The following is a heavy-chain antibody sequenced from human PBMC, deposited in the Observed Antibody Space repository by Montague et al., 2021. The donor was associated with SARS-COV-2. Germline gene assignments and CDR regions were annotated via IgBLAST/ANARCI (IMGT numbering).Heavy chain of an antibody. J-gene: IGHJ3*02. CDR3: ARGSGWMGNAFDI. CDR1: GGSISSYY. CDR2: IYYSGST. Sequence: SETLSLTCTVSGGSISSYYWSWIRPPPGKGLEWIGYIYYSGSTNYNPSLKSRVTISVDTSKNQFSLKLSSVTAADTAVYYCARGSGWMGNAFDIWGQGTMVTISS. D-gene: IGHD6-19*01. V-gene: IGHV4-59*01.